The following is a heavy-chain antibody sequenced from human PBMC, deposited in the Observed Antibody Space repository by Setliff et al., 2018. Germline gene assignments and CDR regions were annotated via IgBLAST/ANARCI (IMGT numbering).Heavy chain of an antibody. CDR2: IIPSTGNT. CDR1: GYTFTSYY. V-gene: IGHV1-46*01. J-gene: IGHJ4*02. Sequence: ASVKVSCKASGYTFTSYYMPWVRQAPGQGLEGMTMIIPSTGNTNYAQKFQGRVTMTADTSTNTVYMDLSSLGSEDTAVYYCVRERRGGHFDYWGQGTLVTVSS. CDR3: VRERRGGHFDY.